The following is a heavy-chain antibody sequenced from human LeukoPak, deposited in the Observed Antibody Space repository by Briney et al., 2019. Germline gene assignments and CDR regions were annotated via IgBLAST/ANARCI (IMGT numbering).Heavy chain of an antibody. V-gene: IGHV1-18*01. CDR3: ARVGVATVVTPKGGDAFDI. J-gene: IGHJ3*02. CDR2: ISTYNANT. Sequence: GASVKVSCKASGYTFTTYDITWVRQAPGQGLEWMGWISTYNANTNYAQKLQGRVTMTTDTSTSTAYMELRSLRSDDTAVYYCARVGVATVVTPKGGDAFDIWGQGTMVTVSS. D-gene: IGHD4-23*01. CDR1: GYTFTTYD.